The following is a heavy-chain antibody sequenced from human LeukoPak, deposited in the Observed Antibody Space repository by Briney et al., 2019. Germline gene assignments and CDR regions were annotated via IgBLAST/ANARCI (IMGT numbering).Heavy chain of an antibody. Sequence: ASVKVSCKASGYTFTSYAMNWVRQAPGQGLEWMGWINTNTGNPTYAQGSTGRFVFSLDTSVSTAYLQISSLKAEDTAVYYCAREGYYYDSSGPTGWGQGTMGTVSS. CDR3: AREGYYYDSSGPTG. V-gene: IGHV7-4-1*02. D-gene: IGHD3-22*01. J-gene: IGHJ3*01. CDR1: GYTFTSYA. CDR2: INTNTGNP.